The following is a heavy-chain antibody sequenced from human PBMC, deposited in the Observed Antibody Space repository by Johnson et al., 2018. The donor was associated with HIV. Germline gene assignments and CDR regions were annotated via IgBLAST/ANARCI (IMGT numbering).Heavy chain of an antibody. CDR2: IWYDGSNK. V-gene: IGHV3-33*06. D-gene: IGHD3-3*01. CDR1: GFTFSSYG. CDR3: AKQLYDLNYDFWSGYPI. J-gene: IGHJ3*02. Sequence: QVQLVESGGGLVQPGGSLKLSCAASGFTFSSYGMHWVRQAPGKGLEWVAVIWYDGSNKYYADSVKGRFTISRDNSKNTLYLQMNNLRAEDTAGYYCAKQLYDLNYDFWSGYPIWGQGTMVTVSS.